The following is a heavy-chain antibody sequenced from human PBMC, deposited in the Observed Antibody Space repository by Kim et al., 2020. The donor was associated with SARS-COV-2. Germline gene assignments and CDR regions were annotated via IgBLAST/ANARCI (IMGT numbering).Heavy chain of an antibody. D-gene: IGHD3-9*01. CDR1: GGSISSSSYY. V-gene: IGHV4-39*01. J-gene: IGHJ6*02. Sequence: SETLSLTCTVSGGSISSSSYYWGWIRQPPGKGLEWIGSIYYSGSTYYNPSLKSRVTISVDTSKNQFSLKLSSVTAADTAVYYCAGPFLTGEDYYYYGMDVWGQGTTVTVSS. CDR2: IYYSGST. CDR3: AGPFLTGEDYYYYGMDV.